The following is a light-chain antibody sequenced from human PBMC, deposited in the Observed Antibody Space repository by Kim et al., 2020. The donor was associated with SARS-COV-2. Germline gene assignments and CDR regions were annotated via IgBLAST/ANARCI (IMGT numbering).Light chain of an antibody. Sequence: SSELTQDPAVSVPLGQTVRTTCQGDSLRSYYATWYQQKPGQAPIVVIYGKNNRPSGIPDRFSGSSSRNTASLTITGTQAGDEADYYCNSRDSNDNVVFGG. CDR1: SLRSYY. CDR2: GKN. CDR3: NSRDSNDNVV. J-gene: IGLJ2*01. V-gene: IGLV3-19*01.